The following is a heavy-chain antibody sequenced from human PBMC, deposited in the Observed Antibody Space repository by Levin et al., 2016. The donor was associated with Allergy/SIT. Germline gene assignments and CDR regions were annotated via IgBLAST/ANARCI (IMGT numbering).Heavy chain of an antibody. CDR3: ARFRRGYFNS. J-gene: IGHJ4*02. Sequence: SETLSLTCTVSGGSISSSSYYWGWIRQPPGKGLEWIGYIFHSGSAYYNPSLKSRVTISVDTSKNQFSLKLSSVTAADTAVYYCARFRRGYFNSWGQGTLVTVSS. V-gene: IGHV4-39*07. CDR2: IFHSGSA. CDR1: GGSISSSSYY. D-gene: IGHD3-22*01.